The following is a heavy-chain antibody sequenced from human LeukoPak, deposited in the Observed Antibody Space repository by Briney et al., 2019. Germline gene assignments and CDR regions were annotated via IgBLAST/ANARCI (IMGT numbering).Heavy chain of an antibody. CDR2: IYYSGST. D-gene: IGHD4-23*01. Sequence: PSETLSLTCTVSGGSISSHYWSWIRQPPGKGLEWIGYIYYSGSTNYNPSLKSRVTISVDTSKNQFSLKLSSVTAADTAVYYCARIEDYGGDSKWFEYWGQGTLVTVSS. CDR3: ARIEDYGGDSKWFEY. J-gene: IGHJ4*02. CDR1: GGSISSHY. V-gene: IGHV4-59*11.